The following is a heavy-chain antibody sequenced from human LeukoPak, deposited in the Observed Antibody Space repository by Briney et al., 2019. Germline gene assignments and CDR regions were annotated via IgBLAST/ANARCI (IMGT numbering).Heavy chain of an antibody. V-gene: IGHV3-48*03. D-gene: IGHD2-21*01. J-gene: IGHJ3*01. CDR3: ARSHMYGDYGEDV. CDR2: INSVGGTI. CDR1: GFTFNTYG. Sequence: PGGSLRLSCAASGFTFNTYGMNWFRQAPGRGLEWISYINSVGGTIFYGDSVKGRFTISRDNANNTLYLQMNSLRAEDAATYYCARSHMYGDYGEDVWGHGTLVAVSS.